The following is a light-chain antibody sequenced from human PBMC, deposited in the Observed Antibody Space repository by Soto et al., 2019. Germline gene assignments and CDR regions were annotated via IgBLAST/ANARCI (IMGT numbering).Light chain of an antibody. CDR3: SSYTSSTIVV. Sequence: QPVLTQPASVSGSPGQSITISCTGTSSDVGGYNYVSWYQQHPGKAPKLMIYDVSNRPSGVSNRFSGSKSGNTASLTISGLQAEDEAYYYCSSYTSSTIVVFGGGTKLTVL. CDR2: DVS. V-gene: IGLV2-14*01. CDR1: SSDVGGYNY. J-gene: IGLJ2*01.